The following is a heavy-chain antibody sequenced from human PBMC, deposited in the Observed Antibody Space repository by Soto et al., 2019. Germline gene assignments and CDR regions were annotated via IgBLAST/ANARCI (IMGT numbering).Heavy chain of an antibody. V-gene: IGHV3-48*03. CDR1: VFTFSSHE. CDR2: ISSTGTTI. Sequence: LRLSCAASVFTFSSHEMNWVRQAPGKGLEWVSYISSTGTTIYYADSVKARVTISRDNAKNSLYLHMTSLRAEDTALYYCARGVVLVPAARDAFDVWGQGTLVTVSS. CDR3: ARGVVLVPAARDAFDV. D-gene: IGHD2-8*02. J-gene: IGHJ3*01.